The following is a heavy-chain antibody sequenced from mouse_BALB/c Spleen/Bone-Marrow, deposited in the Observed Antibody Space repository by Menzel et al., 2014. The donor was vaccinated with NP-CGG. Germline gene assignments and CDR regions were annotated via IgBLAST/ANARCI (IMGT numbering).Heavy chain of an antibody. CDR1: GFTFSSYG. V-gene: IGHV5-6*01. Sequence: EVKLVESGGDLVKPGGTLKLSCAASGFTFSSYGMSWVRQTSDKRLEWVATINNRVPYNYYPHSLTGRFTISRENAKNTLYLQMSSLKSEDTAMYYCALNWDSAYWGQGTLVTVSA. J-gene: IGHJ3*01. CDR2: INNRVPYN. CDR3: ALNWDSAY. D-gene: IGHD4-1*02.